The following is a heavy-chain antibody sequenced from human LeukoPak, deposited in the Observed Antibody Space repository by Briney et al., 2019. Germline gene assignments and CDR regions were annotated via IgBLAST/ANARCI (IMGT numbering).Heavy chain of an antibody. Sequence: GGSLKLSCAASGFTFSGSAMHWVRQASGKGLEWVGRIRSKANSYATAYAASVKGRFTISRDDSKNTAYLQMNSLKTEDTAVYYCTRHGYPSAYDYGGQGTLVTVSS. J-gene: IGHJ4*02. CDR2: IRSKANSYAT. D-gene: IGHD1-1*01. CDR1: GFTFSGSA. CDR3: TRHGYPSAYDY. V-gene: IGHV3-73*01.